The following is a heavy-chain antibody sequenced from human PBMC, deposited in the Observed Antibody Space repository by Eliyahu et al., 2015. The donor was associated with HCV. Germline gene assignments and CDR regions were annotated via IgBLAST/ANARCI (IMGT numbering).Heavy chain of an antibody. Sequence: QVQLQQWGAGLLKPSETLSLTCAVYGGSFSGYYWSWXRQPPGKGLEWIGEINHSGSTNYNPSLKSRVTISVDTSKNQFSLKLSSVTAADTAVYYCARVRTNPNYYDSSGYYRSRAFDYWGQGTLVTVSS. CDR3: ARVRTNPNYYDSSGYYRSRAFDY. J-gene: IGHJ4*02. V-gene: IGHV4-34*01. D-gene: IGHD3-22*01. CDR2: INHSGST. CDR1: GGSFSGYY.